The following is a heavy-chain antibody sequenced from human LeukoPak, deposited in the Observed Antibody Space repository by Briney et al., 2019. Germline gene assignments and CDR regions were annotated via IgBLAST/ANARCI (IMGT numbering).Heavy chain of an antibody. Sequence: PSETLSLTCTVSGGSINSSNYYWGWIRQPPAKGLEWSGSIYYSGSTYYNPSLKSRVSISVDTSKDQFSLKLSSVTAADTAVYYCARHRDSSGWYDFDYWGQGTLVTVSS. CDR2: IYYSGST. CDR3: ARHRDSSGWYDFDY. V-gene: IGHV4-39*01. J-gene: IGHJ4*02. CDR1: GGSINSSNYY. D-gene: IGHD6-19*01.